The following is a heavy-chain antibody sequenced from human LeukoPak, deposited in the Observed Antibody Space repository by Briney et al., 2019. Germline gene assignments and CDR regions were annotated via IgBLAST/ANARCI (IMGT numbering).Heavy chain of an antibody. CDR2: ISYDGSNK. D-gene: IGHD6-19*01. J-gene: IGHJ4*02. V-gene: IGHV3-30*05. Sequence: PGRSLRLSCAASGFTFSSYGMHWVRQAPGKGLEWVAVISYDGSNKYYADSVKGRFTISRDNSKNTLYLQMNSLRAEDTAVYYCARDESSGWYGDPDYWGQGTLVTVSS. CDR1: GFTFSSYG. CDR3: ARDESSGWYGDPDY.